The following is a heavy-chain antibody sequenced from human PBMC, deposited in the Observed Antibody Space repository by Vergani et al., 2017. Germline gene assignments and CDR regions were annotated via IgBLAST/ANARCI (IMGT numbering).Heavy chain of an antibody. CDR3: TRVRNSGYEEGYYYYYVDD. CDR2: IRSKAYGGTT. V-gene: IGHV3-49*03. J-gene: IGHJ6*03. CDR1: GFTFGDYA. Sequence: EVQLLESGGGLVQPGGSLRLSCTASGFTFGDYAMSWFRQAPGKGLEWVGFIRSKAYGGTTEYAASMKSGFTVSRDDSKSIAYLQMNSLKNEDTAVYYWTRVRNSGYEEGYYYYYVDDWGKGTTVTVSS. D-gene: IGHD5-12*01.